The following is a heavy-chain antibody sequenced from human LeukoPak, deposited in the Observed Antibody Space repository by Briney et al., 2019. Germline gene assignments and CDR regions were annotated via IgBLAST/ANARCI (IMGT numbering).Heavy chain of an antibody. D-gene: IGHD1-1*01. CDR2: ISWNSGSI. V-gene: IGHV3-9*01. CDR1: GFTFDDYA. CDR3: AKGGGYNWNGRFDY. J-gene: IGHJ4*02. Sequence: TGGSLRLSCAAFGFTFDDYAMHWVRQAPGKGLEWVSGISWNSGSIGYADSVKGRFTISRDNAKNSLYLQMNSLRAEDTALYYCAKGGGYNWNGRFDYWGQGTLVTVSS.